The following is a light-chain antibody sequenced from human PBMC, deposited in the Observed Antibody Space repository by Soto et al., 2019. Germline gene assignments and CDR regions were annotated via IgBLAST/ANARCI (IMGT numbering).Light chain of an antibody. CDR2: KAS. Sequence: DIQMTQSPSTLSASVGGRVTITCRASQSISNWLAWYQQKPGHAPKLLIYKASSLESGVPSRFSGSGSGTEFTLTISSLQPDDFATYYCQQYNSYSTFGQGTKVDIK. CDR3: QQYNSYST. V-gene: IGKV1-5*03. J-gene: IGKJ1*01. CDR1: QSISNW.